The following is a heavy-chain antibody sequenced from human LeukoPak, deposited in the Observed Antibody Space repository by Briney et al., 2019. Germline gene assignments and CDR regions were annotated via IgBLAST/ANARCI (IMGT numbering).Heavy chain of an antibody. D-gene: IGHD4-17*01. Sequence: GGSLRLSCAASGFTFSSYDMHWVRQATGKGLEWVSAIGTAGDTYYPGSVKGRFTISRENAKNSLYLQMNSLRAGDTAIYYCAKDPNGDYIGAFDFWGQGTMVTVSS. J-gene: IGHJ3*01. CDR2: IGTAGDT. V-gene: IGHV3-13*01. CDR3: AKDPNGDYIGAFDF. CDR1: GFTFSSYD.